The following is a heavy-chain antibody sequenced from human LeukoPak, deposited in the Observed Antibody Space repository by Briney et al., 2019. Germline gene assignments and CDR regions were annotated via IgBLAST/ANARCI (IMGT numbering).Heavy chain of an antibody. D-gene: IGHD3-22*01. J-gene: IGHJ4*02. CDR1: GYTFTGNY. Sequence: ASVKVSCKASGYTFTGNYMHWVRQAPGQGLEWMGWINPNSGGTNYAQKFQGRVTMTRDTSISTAYMELSRLRSDDTAVYYCARRESSGYYHTDYWGQGTLVTVSS. V-gene: IGHV1-2*02. CDR2: INPNSGGT. CDR3: ARRESSGYYHTDY.